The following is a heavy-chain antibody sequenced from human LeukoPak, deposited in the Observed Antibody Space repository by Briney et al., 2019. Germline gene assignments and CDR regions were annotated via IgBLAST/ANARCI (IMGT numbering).Heavy chain of an antibody. CDR3: ASDWWDLLSRRYGMDV. V-gene: IGHV4-59*01. Sequence: SETLSLTCTVSGGSISSYYWSWIRQPPGKGLEWIGYIYYSGSTNYNPSLKSRVTISVDTSKNQFSLKLSSVTAADMAVYYCASDWWDLLSRRYGMDVWGQGTTVTVSS. J-gene: IGHJ6*02. CDR2: IYYSGST. D-gene: IGHD1-26*01. CDR1: GGSISSYY.